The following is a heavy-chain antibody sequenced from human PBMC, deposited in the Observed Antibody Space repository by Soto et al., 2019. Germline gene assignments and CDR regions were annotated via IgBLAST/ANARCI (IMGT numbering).Heavy chain of an antibody. CDR1: GGSISTDNW. J-gene: IGHJ4*02. D-gene: IGHD5-12*01. CDR2: IYHSGNP. Sequence: QVQLMESGPGLVKPSGTLSLTCAVSGGSISTDNWWSWVRQPPGKGLEWVGEIYHSGNPNYNPSLKSRLTISIDKSKDQFSLDVTFVTAAVTAVYYCARGGRWLFDYWGQGALVTVSS. CDR3: ARGGRWLFDY. V-gene: IGHV4-4*02.